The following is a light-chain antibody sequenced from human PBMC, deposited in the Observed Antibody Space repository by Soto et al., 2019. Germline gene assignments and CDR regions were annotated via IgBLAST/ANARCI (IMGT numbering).Light chain of an antibody. V-gene: IGLV1-40*01. CDR3: QSYDSSPRVV. J-gene: IGLJ2*01. CDR2: SNS. Sequence: QSVLTQPPSVSGAPGQRVTISCTGSSSSIGAGYDVHWYQQLPGTAPNLLISSNSNRPSGVPDRFSGSKSGTSASLAITGLQAEDEADYYCQSYDSSPRVVFGGGTKLTVL. CDR1: SSSIGAGYD.